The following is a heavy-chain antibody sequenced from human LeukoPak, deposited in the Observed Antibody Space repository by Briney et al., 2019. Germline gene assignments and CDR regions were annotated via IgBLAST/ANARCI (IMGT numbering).Heavy chain of an antibody. D-gene: IGHD3-22*01. V-gene: IGHV3-23*01. CDR3: ARDRPNYYGSDGHYYRRDGDY. CDR1: GFTFSSYA. CDR2: ISGSGGST. Sequence: GGSLRLSCAASGFTFSSYAMSWVRQAPGKGLEWVSAISGSGGSTYYAASVKGRFTISRDNSKNTLYLQMNSLRAEDTAVYYCARDRPNYYGSDGHYYRRDGDYWGRGTLVSVSS. J-gene: IGHJ4*02.